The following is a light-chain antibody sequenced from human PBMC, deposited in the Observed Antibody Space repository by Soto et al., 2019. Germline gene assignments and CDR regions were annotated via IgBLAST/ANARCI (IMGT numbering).Light chain of an antibody. CDR2: GAS. J-gene: IGKJ1*01. CDR1: QSVTNSF. CDR3: QQYVSSPWA. Sequence: EIVLAQSPGTLSLSPGERATLSCRASQSVTNSFLAWYQQTPGQAPRLLIYGASRRATGIPDRFTGSGSGTEFTLTISRLEPEDFAVYYCQQYVSSPWAFGQGTKVEI. V-gene: IGKV3-20*01.